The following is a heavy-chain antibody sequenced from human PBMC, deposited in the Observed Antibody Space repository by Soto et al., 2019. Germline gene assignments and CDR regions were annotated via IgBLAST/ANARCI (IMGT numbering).Heavy chain of an antibody. CDR3: SRGLGYCSGRSCYSYDDYDKNWFDP. CDR1: GFTFSSYN. CDR2: ISTRGSYI. J-gene: IGHJ5*02. D-gene: IGHD2-15*01. V-gene: IGHV3-21*02. Sequence: EVQVVESGGGLVKPGGSLRLSCATSGFTFSSYNMNWVRQAPGRGLEWVSSISTRGSYINYAESVKGRFTISRDNANNALYLQMNRRSVEDTAVYYCSRGLGYCSGRSCYSYDDYDKNWFDPRGQGTLVTVSS.